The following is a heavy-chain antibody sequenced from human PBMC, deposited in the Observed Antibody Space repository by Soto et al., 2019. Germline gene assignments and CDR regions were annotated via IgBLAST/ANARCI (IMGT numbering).Heavy chain of an antibody. J-gene: IGHJ6*03. CDR3: ANSLAYYDILTGYFRV. Sequence: GLEWVSAISGSGGSTYYADSVKGRFTISRDNSKNTLXLQMNXLRAEDTAVYYCANSLAYYDILTGYFRVWGKGTTVTVSS. CDR2: ISGSGGST. D-gene: IGHD3-9*01. V-gene: IGHV3-23*01.